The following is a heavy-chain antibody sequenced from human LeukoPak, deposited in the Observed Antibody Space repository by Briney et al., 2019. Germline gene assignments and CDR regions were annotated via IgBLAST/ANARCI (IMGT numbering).Heavy chain of an antibody. V-gene: IGHV4-34*01. CDR2: INHSGST. Sequence: SETLSLTCAVSGGSFSGYYWSWIRQPPGKGLEWIGEINHSGSTNYNPSLKSRATISVDTSKNQFSLKLSSVTAADTAVYYCARGIVGATDFDYWGQGTLVTVSS. D-gene: IGHD1-26*01. J-gene: IGHJ4*02. CDR1: GGSFSGYY. CDR3: ARGIVGATDFDY.